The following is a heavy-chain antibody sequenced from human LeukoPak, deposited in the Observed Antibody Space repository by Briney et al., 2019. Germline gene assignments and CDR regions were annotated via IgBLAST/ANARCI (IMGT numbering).Heavy chain of an antibody. CDR1: GFTFSAYA. V-gene: IGHV3-23*01. D-gene: IGHD3-22*01. J-gene: IGHJ4*02. CDR3: AKIYDSSGYYYYFDY. CDR2: ISNSGGST. Sequence: GGSLRLSFSASGFTFSAYAVTWVRQAPGKGLEWVSAISNSGGSTYYADSVKGRFTISRDNSKNTLYLLMNSLRAEDTAVYYCAKIYDSSGYYYYFDYWGQGTLVTVSS.